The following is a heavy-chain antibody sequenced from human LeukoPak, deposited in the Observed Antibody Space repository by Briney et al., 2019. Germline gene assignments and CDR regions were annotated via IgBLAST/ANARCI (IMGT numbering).Heavy chain of an antibody. Sequence: SETLPLTCAVYGGSFSGYYWSWIRQPPGKGLEWIGEINHSGSTNYNPSLKSRVTISVDTSKNQFSLKLSSVTAADTAVYYCARGTRRRSWLDPWGQGTLVTVSS. CDR3: ARGTRRRSWLDP. V-gene: IGHV4-34*01. CDR1: GGSFSGYY. J-gene: IGHJ5*02. CDR2: INHSGST. D-gene: IGHD4-17*01.